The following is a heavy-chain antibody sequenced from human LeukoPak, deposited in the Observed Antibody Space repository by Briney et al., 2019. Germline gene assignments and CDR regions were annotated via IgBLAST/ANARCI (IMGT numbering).Heavy chain of an antibody. CDR2: IYYSGST. CDR1: GGSISTSSYY. D-gene: IGHD2-2*01. J-gene: IGHJ4*02. Sequence: PSETLFLTCTVSGGSISTSSYYWGWIRQPPGKGLEWIGSIYYSGSTYYNPSLKSRVTLSVDTSKNQFSLKLSSVTAADTAVYYCARLQIGGYCSSTSCLAYDYWGQGTLVTVSS. V-gene: IGHV4-39*01. CDR3: ARLQIGGYCSSTSCLAYDY.